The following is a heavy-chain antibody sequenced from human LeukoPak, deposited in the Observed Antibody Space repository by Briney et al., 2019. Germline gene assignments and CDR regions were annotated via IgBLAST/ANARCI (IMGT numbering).Heavy chain of an antibody. Sequence: GGSLRLSCAASGFTFSSYEMNWVRQAPGKGLEWVSYISSSGSTIYYADSVKGRSTISRDNAKNSLYLQMNSLRAEDTAVYYCATLQGRSPDYWGQGTLVTVSS. CDR1: GFTFSSYE. CDR2: ISSSGSTI. CDR3: ATLQGRSPDY. V-gene: IGHV3-48*03. J-gene: IGHJ4*02.